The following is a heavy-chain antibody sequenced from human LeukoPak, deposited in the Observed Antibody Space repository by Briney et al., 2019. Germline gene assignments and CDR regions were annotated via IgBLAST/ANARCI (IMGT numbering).Heavy chain of an antibody. V-gene: IGHV1-69*06. CDR2: IIPILGTA. Sequence: GSSVKVSCKASGGTFSSYAISWVRQAPGQGLEWMGGIIPILGTANYAQKFQGRVTITADKSTSTAYMELSSLRSEDTAVYYCCSVGATTGGWWTFDYWGQGTLVTVSS. D-gene: IGHD1-26*01. CDR3: CSVGATTGGWWTFDY. CDR1: GGTFSSYA. J-gene: IGHJ4*02.